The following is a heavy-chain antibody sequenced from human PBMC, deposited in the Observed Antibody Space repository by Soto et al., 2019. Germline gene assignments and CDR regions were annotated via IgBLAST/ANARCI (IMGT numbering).Heavy chain of an antibody. D-gene: IGHD3-10*01. V-gene: IGHV4-39*01. Sequence: PSETLSLTCTVSGGSISSSSYYWGWIRQPPGKGLEWIGSIYYSGSAYYNPSHKSRVTIYVDTSKNQFSLKLSSVTAADTAVYYCARLKVAGESFARWGQGTLVAVAS. CDR1: GGSISSSSYY. J-gene: IGHJ5*02. CDR2: IYYSGSA. CDR3: ARLKVAGESFAR.